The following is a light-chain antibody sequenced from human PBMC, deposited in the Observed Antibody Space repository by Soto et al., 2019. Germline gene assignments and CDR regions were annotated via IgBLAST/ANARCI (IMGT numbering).Light chain of an antibody. CDR3: SSSTSTSTYV. J-gene: IGLJ1*01. CDR1: SSDVGGYNY. V-gene: IGLV2-14*01. CDR2: DIS. Sequence: QSALTQPASVSGSPGQSITISCPGTSSDVGGYNYVSWYQQHPGKAPRLMIYDISNRPSGVSNRFSGSKSGNTASLTISGLQAEDEADYYCSSSTSTSTYVFGPGTKLTVL.